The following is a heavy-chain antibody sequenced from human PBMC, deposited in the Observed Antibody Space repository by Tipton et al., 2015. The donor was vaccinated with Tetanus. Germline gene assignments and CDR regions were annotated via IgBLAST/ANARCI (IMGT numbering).Heavy chain of an antibody. CDR2: ISNTGST. V-gene: IGHV4-61*08. D-gene: IGHD3-16*01. Sequence: LRLSCTVSGDSVSSGGYDWGSIRQSPGKGLELIGYISNTGSTSYNPSLQSRVSMSVDTSKNQFSLRLSSVTAADTAVYYCARIVRMGDFSFFDSWGLGTLVTVSS. CDR1: GDSVSSGGYD. J-gene: IGHJ4*02. CDR3: ARIVRMGDFSFFDS.